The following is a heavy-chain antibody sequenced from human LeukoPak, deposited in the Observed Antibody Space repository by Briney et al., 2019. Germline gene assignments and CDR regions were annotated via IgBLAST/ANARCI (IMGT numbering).Heavy chain of an antibody. CDR2: ISGGGETT. Sequence: GGSLRLSCAASGFTFNNYAMNWVRQAPGKGLEWVSSISGGGETTYYADSAKGRFTISRDNSQNTLYLQMNSLRAEDTAVYYCARGYADYVGYFFFDCWGQGTLVTVSS. CDR1: GFTFNNYA. CDR3: ARGYADYVGYFFFDC. V-gene: IGHV3-23*01. J-gene: IGHJ5*01. D-gene: IGHD4-17*01.